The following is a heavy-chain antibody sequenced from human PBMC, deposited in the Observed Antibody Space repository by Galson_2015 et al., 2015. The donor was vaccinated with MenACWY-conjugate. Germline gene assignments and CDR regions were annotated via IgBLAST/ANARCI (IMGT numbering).Heavy chain of an antibody. J-gene: IGHJ6*02. CDR2: ISYDGSNK. Sequence: SLRLSCAASGFTFSDSAIHWVRQAPGKGLEWVAVISYDGSNKYYADSVKGRFTISRDDSINTLYLQMNSLRPEDTGVYFCAKDRPPRGLTRFYYGMDVWGLGTTVTVSS. V-gene: IGHV3-30*04. CDR3: AKDRPPRGLTRFYYGMDV. D-gene: IGHD3/OR15-3a*01. CDR1: GFTFSDSA.